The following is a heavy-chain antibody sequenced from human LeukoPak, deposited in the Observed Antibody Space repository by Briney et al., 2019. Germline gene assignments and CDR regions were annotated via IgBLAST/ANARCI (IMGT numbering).Heavy chain of an antibody. D-gene: IGHD3-3*01. V-gene: IGHV1-69*04. CDR1: GGTFISYT. Sequence: GASVKVSCKASGGTFISYTISWVRQAPGQGLEWMGRIIPILGIANYAQKFQGRVTITADKSTSTAYMELSSLRSQDTAVYYCARDPTIFGVVTPDYWGQGPLVTVSS. J-gene: IGHJ4*02. CDR2: IIPILGIA. CDR3: ARDPTIFGVVTPDY.